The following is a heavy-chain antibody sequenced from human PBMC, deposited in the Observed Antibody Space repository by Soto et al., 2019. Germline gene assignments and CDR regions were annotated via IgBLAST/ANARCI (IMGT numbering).Heavy chain of an antibody. V-gene: IGHV3-15*01. CDR3: TTEMGFDWPIDY. CDR2: IKSKTDGGTT. CDR1: GFTFSNAW. Sequence: SLRLSCAASGFTFSNAWMSWVRQAPGKGLEWVGRIKSKTDGGTTDYAAPVKGRFTISRDDSKNTLYLQMNSLKTEDTAVYYCTTEMGFDWPIDYWGQGTLVTVSS. D-gene: IGHD3-9*01. J-gene: IGHJ4*02.